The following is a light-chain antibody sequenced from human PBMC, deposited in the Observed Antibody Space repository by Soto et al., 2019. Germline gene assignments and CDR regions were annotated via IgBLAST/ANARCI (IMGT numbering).Light chain of an antibody. Sequence: ETVLTQSPGTLSLSPGERATLSCRASQSVSSSYLAWYQQKPGQAPRFLIYGASSRATGIPDRFSGSGSGTDFTLTISRLEPEDFAVYYCQQYGSSPYTFGQGTKLEIK. CDR2: GAS. CDR3: QQYGSSPYT. CDR1: QSVSSSY. J-gene: IGKJ2*01. V-gene: IGKV3-20*01.